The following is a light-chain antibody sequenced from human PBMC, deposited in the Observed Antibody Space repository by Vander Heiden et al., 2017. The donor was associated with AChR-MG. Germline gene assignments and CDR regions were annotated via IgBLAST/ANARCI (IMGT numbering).Light chain of an antibody. CDR2: AAF. CDR1: QGISNY. Sequence: DIQMTQSPSAMSASVGDRVTITCRASQGISNYLAWFQQKPGKVPKRLIYAAFSLQSAVPSRFSACGSGTEFTLTLSSRQPEDFAPYSTLTFGGGTKEAIK. J-gene: IGKJ4*01. CDR3: LT. V-gene: IGKV1-17*03.